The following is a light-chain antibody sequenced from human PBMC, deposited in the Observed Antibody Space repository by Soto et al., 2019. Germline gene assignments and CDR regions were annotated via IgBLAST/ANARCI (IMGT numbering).Light chain of an antibody. Sequence: DIQMTQSPSSLSASVGDSVTITCRASQGINTFLAWFQQKPGDAPKSLIYAASTLHSGVPSKFSGSGSGTHFTLTIRSLQPEDFATYYCQQYITYPITFGQGTRLE. CDR1: QGINTF. J-gene: IGKJ5*01. CDR3: QQYITYPIT. CDR2: AAS. V-gene: IGKV1-16*02.